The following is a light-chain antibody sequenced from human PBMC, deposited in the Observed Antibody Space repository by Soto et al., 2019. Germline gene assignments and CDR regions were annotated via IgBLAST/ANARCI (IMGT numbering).Light chain of an antibody. Sequence: QSVQTQPPSASGSPGQSVAISCTGTSSDVGGYNYVSWYQQHPGKAPKLMIYDVSKRPSGVPDRFSGSKSGNTASLTVSGLQAEDEADYYCSSYAGTHIVFGTGTKVTVL. CDR1: SSDVGGYNY. CDR2: DVS. V-gene: IGLV2-8*01. J-gene: IGLJ1*01. CDR3: SSYAGTHIV.